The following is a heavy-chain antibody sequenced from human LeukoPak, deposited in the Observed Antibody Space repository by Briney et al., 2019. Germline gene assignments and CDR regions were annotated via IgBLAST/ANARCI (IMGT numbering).Heavy chain of an antibody. Sequence: SEALSLTCAVYGGSFSSYYWSWIRQPPGKGLGWIGEINHSGSTNYNPSLKSRVTISVDTSKNQFSLKLSSVTAADTAVYYCARGRVSSRPRFDYWGQGTLVTVSS. CDR2: INHSGST. CDR3: ARGRVSSRPRFDY. CDR1: GGSFSSYY. J-gene: IGHJ4*02. V-gene: IGHV4-34*01. D-gene: IGHD6-13*01.